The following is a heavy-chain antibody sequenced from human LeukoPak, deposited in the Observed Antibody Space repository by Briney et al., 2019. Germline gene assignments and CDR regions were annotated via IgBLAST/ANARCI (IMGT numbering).Heavy chain of an antibody. D-gene: IGHD5-12*01. CDR3: ARLRSGYDWEMDV. Sequence: SETLSLTCTVSGGSISSYYWSWIRQPPGKGLEWIGYIYYSGSTNYNPSLKSRVTISVDTSKNQFSLKLSSVTPADTAVYYCARLRSGYDWEMDVWGQGTTVTVSS. CDR2: IYYSGST. V-gene: IGHV4-59*01. J-gene: IGHJ6*02. CDR1: GGSISSYY.